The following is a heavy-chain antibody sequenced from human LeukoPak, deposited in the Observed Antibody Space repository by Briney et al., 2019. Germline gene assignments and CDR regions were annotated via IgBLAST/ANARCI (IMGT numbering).Heavy chain of an antibody. D-gene: IGHD3-16*01. CDR3: ARDNIGSLLGY. Sequence: GGSLRLSCAASAFTFSDYWMTWVRQTPGKGLERVANINNHGSETYYVDSVKGRFTISRDNAKNTLYLQMNSLRAEDTAVYYCARDNIGSLLGYWGQGTLVTVSS. CDR2: INNHGSET. CDR1: AFTFSDYW. V-gene: IGHV3-7*01. J-gene: IGHJ4*02.